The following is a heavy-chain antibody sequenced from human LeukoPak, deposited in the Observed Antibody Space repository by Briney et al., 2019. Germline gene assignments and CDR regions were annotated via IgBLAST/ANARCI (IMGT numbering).Heavy chain of an antibody. V-gene: IGHV4-59*02. J-gene: IGHJ4*02. CDR1: GGSVSTYY. CDR2: IYYSGST. D-gene: IGHD2-15*01. CDR3: ASTSGYCSGGNCYSAFDY. Sequence: SETLSLACTVSGGSVSTYYWNWIRQPPGKGLEWIGYIYYSGSTNYNPSLKSRLTISVDTSNNQFSLKLSSVTAADTAVYYCASTSGYCSGGNCYSAFDYWGQGTLVTVSS.